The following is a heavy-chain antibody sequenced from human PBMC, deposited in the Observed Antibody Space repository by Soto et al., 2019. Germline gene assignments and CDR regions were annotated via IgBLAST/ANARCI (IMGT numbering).Heavy chain of an antibody. Sequence: ASVHGACKASGYTYTSDGVSWVRQAQGQGLEWMGWISAYNGNTNYAQKLQGRVTMTTDTSTSTAYMELRSLRSDDTAVYYCAREVPVAAANWFDPWGQGTLVTVSS. CDR3: AREVPVAAANWFDP. D-gene: IGHD6-13*01. J-gene: IGHJ5*02. V-gene: IGHV1-18*01. CDR2: ISAYNGNT. CDR1: GYTYTSDG.